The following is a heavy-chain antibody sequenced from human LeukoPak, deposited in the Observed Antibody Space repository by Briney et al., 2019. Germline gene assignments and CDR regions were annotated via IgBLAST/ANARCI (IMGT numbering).Heavy chain of an antibody. V-gene: IGHV3-21*01. Sequence: GGSLRLSCAASGFIFGSYSMNWVRHGPGRGLEWVSSISSSSTYIHYADSLEGRFTISRDNARNSLYLQINSLRVEDTAVYYCARVQRGEMATFDYWGQGILVSVSS. CDR1: GFIFGSYS. D-gene: IGHD5-24*01. CDR2: ISSSSTYI. CDR3: ARVQRGEMATFDY. J-gene: IGHJ4*02.